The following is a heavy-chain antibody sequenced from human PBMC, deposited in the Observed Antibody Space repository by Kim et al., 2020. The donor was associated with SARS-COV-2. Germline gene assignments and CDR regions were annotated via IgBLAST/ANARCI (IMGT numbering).Heavy chain of an antibody. D-gene: IGHD3-22*01. CDR2: ISSSGST. CDR3: AKPYYGLN. Sequence: GGSLRLSCAASGFTFSTYAMSWFRQAPGKGLQWVSGISSSGSTYYADFAKGRFIVSRDNSKNTLSLQMNGLRADDTAVYYCAKPYYGLNWGQGTLVTVSS. V-gene: IGHV3-23*01. J-gene: IGHJ4*02. CDR1: GFTFSTYA.